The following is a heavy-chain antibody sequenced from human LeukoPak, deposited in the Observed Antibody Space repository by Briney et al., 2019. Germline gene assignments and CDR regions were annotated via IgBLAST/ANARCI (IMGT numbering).Heavy chain of an antibody. CDR1: GGSISSYY. D-gene: IGHD3-10*01. Sequence: PSETLSLTCTVSGGSISSYYWSWIRQPPGKGLEWIGYIYYSGSTNYNPSLKSRVTISVDTSKNQFSLKLSSVTAVDTAVYYCARGTTPGRITMVRGVIGFDYWGQGTLVTVSS. J-gene: IGHJ4*02. CDR3: ARGTTPGRITMVRGVIGFDY. CDR2: IYYSGST. V-gene: IGHV4-59*12.